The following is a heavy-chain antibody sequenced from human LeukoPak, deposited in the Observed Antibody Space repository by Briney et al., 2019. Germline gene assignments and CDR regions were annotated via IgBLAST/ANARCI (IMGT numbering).Heavy chain of an antibody. D-gene: IGHD7-27*01. CDR1: GFTFDDYA. Sequence: PGRSLRLSCAASGFTFDDYAMHWVRQAPGKGLEWVSGISWSSGSLGYADSVKGRFIISRDNAKNSLYLQMNSLRDEDTALYYCAKEKGANWDPFDYWGRGTLVIVSS. CDR3: AKEKGANWDPFDY. V-gene: IGHV3-9*01. J-gene: IGHJ4*02. CDR2: ISWSSGSL.